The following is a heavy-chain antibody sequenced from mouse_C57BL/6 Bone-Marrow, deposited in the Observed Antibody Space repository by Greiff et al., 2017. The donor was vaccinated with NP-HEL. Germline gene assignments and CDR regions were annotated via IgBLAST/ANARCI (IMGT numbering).Heavy chain of an antibody. CDR3: ARELGRRGFAY. CDR1: GFTFSDYG. J-gene: IGHJ3*01. D-gene: IGHD4-1*01. V-gene: IGHV5-17*01. Sequence: EVKLVESGGGLVKPGGSLKLSCAASGFTFSDYGMHWVRQAPEKGLEWVAYISSGSSTIYYADTVKGRFTISRDNAKNTLFLQMTSLRSEDTAMYYCARELGRRGFAYWGQGTLVTVSA. CDR2: ISSGSSTI.